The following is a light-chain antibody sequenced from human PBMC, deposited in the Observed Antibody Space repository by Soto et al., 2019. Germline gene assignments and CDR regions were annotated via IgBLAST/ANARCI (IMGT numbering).Light chain of an antibody. CDR2: GAS. V-gene: IGKV3-15*01. J-gene: IGKJ1*01. CDR1: QSVSNN. Sequence: VLTQSPATLSVSPGERATLSCRASQSVSNNLAWYQQIPGQAPRLLIYGASARATAIPARFSGSGSGTEFTLTISSLQSEDFAVYYCQQYNKWPPWTFGQGTKVEIK. CDR3: QQYNKWPPWT.